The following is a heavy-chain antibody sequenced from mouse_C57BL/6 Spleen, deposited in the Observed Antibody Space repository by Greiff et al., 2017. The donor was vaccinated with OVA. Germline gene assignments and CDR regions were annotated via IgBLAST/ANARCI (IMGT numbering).Heavy chain of an antibody. D-gene: IGHD2-5*01. CDR2: IYPGSGST. J-gene: IGHJ4*01. V-gene: IGHV1-55*01. CDR3: ARRYYSNYEDAMDY. Sequence: QVQLQQPGAELVKPGASVKMSCKASGYTFTSYWITWVKQRPGQGLEWIGDIYPGSGSTNYNEKFKSKATLTVDTSSSTAYMQRSSLTSEDSAVYYCARRYYSNYEDAMDYWGQGTSVTVSS. CDR1: GYTFTSYW.